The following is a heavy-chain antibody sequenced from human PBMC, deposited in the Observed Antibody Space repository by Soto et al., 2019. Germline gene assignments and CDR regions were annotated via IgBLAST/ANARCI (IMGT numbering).Heavy chain of an antibody. CDR2: ISSSSSTI. V-gene: IGHV3-48*02. J-gene: IGHJ6*02. CDR1: GFTFSSYS. CDR3: ARPEYSSSSYGMDI. D-gene: IGHD6-6*01. Sequence: GSLRLSCAASGFTFSSYSMNWVRQAPGKGLEWVSYISSSSSTIYYADSVKGRFTISRDNAKNSLYLQMNSLRDEDTAVYYCARPEYSSSSYGMDIWGQGTTVTVSS.